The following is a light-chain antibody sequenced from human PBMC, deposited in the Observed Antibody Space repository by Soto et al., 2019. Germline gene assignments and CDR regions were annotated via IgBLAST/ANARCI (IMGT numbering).Light chain of an antibody. CDR1: QGISNY. J-gene: IGKJ1*01. CDR3: QKYNSAPRT. Sequence: DIRMTQSRSSLSASVGDRVTNACRASQGISNYLAWYQQKPGKDLKLLIYAASTLQSGVPSRFSGSGSGTEFTLTISSLQPEDVATYYCQKYNSAPRTFGQGTKVEIK. V-gene: IGKV1-27*01. CDR2: AAS.